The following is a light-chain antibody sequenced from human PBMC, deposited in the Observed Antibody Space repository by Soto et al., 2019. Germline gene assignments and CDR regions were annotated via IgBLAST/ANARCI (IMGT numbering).Light chain of an antibody. J-gene: IGKJ3*01. CDR2: AAS. CDR3: QQANSFPPG. CDR1: QGIGTW. V-gene: IGKV1D-12*01. Sequence: DIQMTQSPSSVSASIGDRVTITCRASQGIGTWLAWYQQKPGKAPKLLIYAASKLQSGVPSRFSGSGSGTDFTLTISSLQSEDSATYYCQQANSFPPGFGPGTKVYIK.